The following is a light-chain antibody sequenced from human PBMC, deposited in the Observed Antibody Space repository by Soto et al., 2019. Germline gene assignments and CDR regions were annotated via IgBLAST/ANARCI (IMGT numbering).Light chain of an antibody. CDR1: QSVRSNY. Sequence: EIVLTQSPGTLSLSPGERATLSCRASQSVRSNYLAWYQQKPGQAPRLLIYGASSRATGIPYRFSGSGSGTDFTITISRLEPEDFAVYDCQHYGRAAYTFGQGTTLEIK. J-gene: IGKJ2*01. CDR3: QHYGRAAYT. V-gene: IGKV3-20*01. CDR2: GAS.